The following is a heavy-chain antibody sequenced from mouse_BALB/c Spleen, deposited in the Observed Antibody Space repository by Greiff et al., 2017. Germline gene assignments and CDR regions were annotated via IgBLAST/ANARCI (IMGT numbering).Heavy chain of an antibody. V-gene: IGHV1S81*02. CDR3: ARSKGLVLPCYAMDY. Sequence: QVQLQQPGAELVKPGASVKLSCKASGYTFTSYWMHWVKQRPGQGLEWIGEINPSNGRTNYNEKFKSKATLTVDKSSSTAYMQLSSLTSEDSAVYYCARSKGLVLPCYAMDYWGQGTSVTVSS. D-gene: IGHD2-10*02. CDR1: GYTFTSYW. CDR2: INPSNGRT. J-gene: IGHJ4*01.